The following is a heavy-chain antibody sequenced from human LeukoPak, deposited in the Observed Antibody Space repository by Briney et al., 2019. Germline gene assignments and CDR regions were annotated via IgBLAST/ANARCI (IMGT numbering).Heavy chain of an antibody. V-gene: IGHV4-4*02. CDR3: ARGHNENNYKSTIDV. CDR2: IYHSGST. CDR1: GDSISTSTW. J-gene: IGHJ3*01. Sequence: PSETLSLTCAVSGDSISTSTWWNWVRQPPGKGLEWIGEIYHSGSTSRNPSLKSRVTISVDKTKNQFSLKLSSVTAADTAMYYCARGHNENNYKSTIDVWGQGTMVTVSS. D-gene: IGHD1/OR15-1a*01.